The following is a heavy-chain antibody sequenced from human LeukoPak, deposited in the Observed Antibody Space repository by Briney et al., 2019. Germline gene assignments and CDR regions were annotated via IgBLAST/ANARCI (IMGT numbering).Heavy chain of an antibody. D-gene: IGHD6-13*01. Sequence: SETLSLTCTVSGGSISGGRYYWSWIRQPAGRGLEWIGRIYTSGSTNYNPSLKSRVTISVDTSKNQFSLKLSSVTAADTAVYYCARDYSSSWYYFDSWGQGTLVTVSS. CDR1: GGSISGGRYY. CDR3: ARDYSSSWYYFDS. CDR2: IYTSGST. V-gene: IGHV4-61*02. J-gene: IGHJ4*02.